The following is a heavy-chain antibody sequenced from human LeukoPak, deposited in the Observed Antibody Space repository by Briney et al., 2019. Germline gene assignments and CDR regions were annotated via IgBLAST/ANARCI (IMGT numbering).Heavy chain of an antibody. V-gene: IGHV5-51*01. D-gene: IGHD4-11*01. CDR1: GYSFTSYW. CDR3: AAIYSNYRLYY. CDR2: NYPGDSVT. Sequence: GESLKISCKGSGYSFTSYWIGWVRQMPGKGLEWMGINYPGDSVTRYSPSFQGQVTTSADNSISTAYLQWSSLKASDTAMYYCAAIYSNYRLYYWGQGTLVTVSS. J-gene: IGHJ4*02.